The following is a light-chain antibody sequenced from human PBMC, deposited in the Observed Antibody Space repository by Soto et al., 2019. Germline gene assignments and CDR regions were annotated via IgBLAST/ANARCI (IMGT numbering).Light chain of an antibody. CDR2: DAS. J-gene: IGKJ4*01. V-gene: IGKV3-11*01. CDR1: QSVSSY. Sequence: EIVLTQSPATLSLSPGERATLSCRASQSVSSYLAWYQQRPGQAPRLLIYDASSRAPGIPARFSGSGSGTDFTLTISSLEPEDFAVYYCQHRSNWPLTFGGGTRVEIK. CDR3: QHRSNWPLT.